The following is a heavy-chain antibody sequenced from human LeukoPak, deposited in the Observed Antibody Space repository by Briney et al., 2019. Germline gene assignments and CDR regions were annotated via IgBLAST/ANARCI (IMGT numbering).Heavy chain of an antibody. D-gene: IGHD2-8*01. CDR3: TTPNEGNWFDP. V-gene: IGHV3-73*01. Sequence: AGGSLRLSCSASAFTFSDSAIHWVRQASGKWLEWVGRIRDKGYGHATAYAASVEGRFTLSRDDSRNTAYLQMNSLKTEDTALYYCTTPNEGNWFDPWGQGTLVTVSS. CDR1: AFTFSDSA. J-gene: IGHJ5*02. CDR2: IRDKGYGHAT.